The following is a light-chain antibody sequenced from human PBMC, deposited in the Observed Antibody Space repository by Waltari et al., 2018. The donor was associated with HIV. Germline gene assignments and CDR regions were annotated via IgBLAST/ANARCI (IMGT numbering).Light chain of an antibody. CDR3: CSYAGSSTFAAV. J-gene: IGLJ2*01. CDR2: EVS. CDR1: SSDVGIYNL. Sequence: QSALTQPASVSGSPGQSLTISCTGTSSDVGIYNLVSWYQQHPGKAPKLMIYEVSKRPSGVSNRFSGSKSGNTASLTISGLQAEDEADYYCCSYAGSSTFAAVFGGGTKLTVL. V-gene: IGLV2-23*02.